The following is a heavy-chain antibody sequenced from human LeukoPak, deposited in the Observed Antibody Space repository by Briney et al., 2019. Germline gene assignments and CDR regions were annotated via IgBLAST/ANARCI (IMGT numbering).Heavy chain of an antibody. CDR3: ARDQVTGYYYYGMDV. Sequence: PGGSLRLSCAASGFTFSSYGMNWVRQSPWKGLEWVSYISSSSSTIYYADSVKGRLTISRDNDKNSLYLQMNSLRDEDTAVYYCARDQVTGYYYYGMDVWGQGTTVTVSS. CDR1: GFTFSSYG. J-gene: IGHJ6*02. CDR2: ISSSSSTI. D-gene: IGHD2-21*02. V-gene: IGHV3-48*02.